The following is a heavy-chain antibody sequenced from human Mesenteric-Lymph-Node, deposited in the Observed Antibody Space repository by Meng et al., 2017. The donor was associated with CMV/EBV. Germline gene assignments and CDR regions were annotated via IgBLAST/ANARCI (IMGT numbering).Heavy chain of an antibody. D-gene: IGHD6-13*01. J-gene: IGHJ4*02. Sequence: GESLKISCAASGFTFSSYWMHWVRQVPGKGLVWASRINSDGRSTSYADSVKGRFTISRDNARNTLYLQMNGLRAEDTAVYYCAREASAAAAGFDYWGQGTPVTVSS. CDR2: INSDGRST. CDR1: GFTFSSYW. CDR3: AREASAAAAGFDY. V-gene: IGHV3-74*01.